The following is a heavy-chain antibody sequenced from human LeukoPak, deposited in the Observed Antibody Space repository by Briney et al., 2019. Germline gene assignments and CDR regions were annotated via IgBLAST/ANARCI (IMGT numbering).Heavy chain of an antibody. CDR2: IRSKAYGGTT. V-gene: IGHV3-49*04. CDR1: GGSFSGYY. CDR3: TRAHSLWFGELLFDY. J-gene: IGHJ4*02. Sequence: LSLTCAVYGGSFSGYYWSWVRQAPGKGLEWVGFIRSKAYGGTTEYAASVKGRFTISRDDSKSIAYLQMNSLKTEDTAVYYCTRAHSLWFGELLFDYWGQGTLVTVSS. D-gene: IGHD3-10*01.